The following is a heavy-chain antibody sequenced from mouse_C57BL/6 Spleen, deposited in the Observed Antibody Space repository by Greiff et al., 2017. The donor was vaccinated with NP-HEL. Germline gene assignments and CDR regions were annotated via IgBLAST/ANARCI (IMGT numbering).Heavy chain of an antibody. J-gene: IGHJ4*01. CDR3: AGDGYPYAMDY. CDR2: INPYNGGT. Sequence: VQLQQSGPVLVKPGASVKMSCKASGYTFTDYYMNWVKQSHGKSLEWIGVINPYNGGTSYNQKFKGKATLTVDKSSSTAYMELNSLTSEDSAVYYCAGDGYPYAMDYWGQGTSVTVSS. D-gene: IGHD2-3*01. CDR1: GYTFTDYY. V-gene: IGHV1-19*01.